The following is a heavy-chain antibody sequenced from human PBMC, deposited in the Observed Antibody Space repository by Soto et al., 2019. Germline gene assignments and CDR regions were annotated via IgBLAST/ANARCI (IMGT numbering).Heavy chain of an antibody. V-gene: IGHV3-23*01. CDR3: APPYDFWSGYSMEGMDD. J-gene: IGHJ6*02. Sequence: GGSLRLSCAASGFTFSSYAMSWVRQAPGKGLEWVSGISGGGTTTYYADSAKGRFTISRDNSKNTLYLQMHSLRAEDTAIYYCAPPYDFWSGYSMEGMDDWGQGTTVTVSS. D-gene: IGHD3-3*01. CDR1: GFTFSSYA. CDR2: ISGGGTTT.